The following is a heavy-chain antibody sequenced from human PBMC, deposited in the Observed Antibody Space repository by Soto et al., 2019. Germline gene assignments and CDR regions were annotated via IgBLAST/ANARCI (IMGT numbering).Heavy chain of an antibody. CDR2: IGAFNGDT. Sequence: GASVNVSCKASGYTFTSYGVSWVRQAPGQGLEWMGWIGAFNGDTNYAQKVQGRVTMTTYTPTSTAYMQLRSLTSDDPSVYYCARHYSLSLLTGAYWGQGTLVTVSS. CDR1: GYTFTSYG. CDR3: ARHYSLSLLTGAY. V-gene: IGHV1-18*01. D-gene: IGHD2-21*01. J-gene: IGHJ4*02.